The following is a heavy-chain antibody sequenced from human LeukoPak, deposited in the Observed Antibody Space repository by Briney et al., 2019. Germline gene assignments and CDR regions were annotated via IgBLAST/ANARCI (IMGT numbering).Heavy chain of an antibody. CDR2: INTYSANT. Sequence: ASVKVSCKASGYTFNNHDINLVRQAPGRGLEWMGWINTYSANTNYAQEFQDRVIMTTDTSTSTAYMELRSLRSDDTAVYYCAREGGIARPPYLYYYIDVWGKGTTVTVSS. CDR3: AREGGIARPPYLYYYIDV. D-gene: IGHD6-6*01. V-gene: IGHV1-18*01. CDR1: GYTFNNHD. J-gene: IGHJ6*03.